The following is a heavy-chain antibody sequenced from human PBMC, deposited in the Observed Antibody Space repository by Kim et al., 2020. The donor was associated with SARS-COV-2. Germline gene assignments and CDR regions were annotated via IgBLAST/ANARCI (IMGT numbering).Heavy chain of an antibody. J-gene: IGHJ6*02. CDR1: GGSFSGYY. V-gene: IGHV4-34*01. D-gene: IGHD6-6*01. CDR3: ARASRLYSSSPPSHGQDYYYYYYGMDV. CDR2: INHSGST. Sequence: SETLSLTCAVYGGSFSGYYWSWIRQPPGKGLEWIGEINHSGSTNYNPSLKSRVTISVDTSKNQFSLKLSSVTAADTAVYYCARASRLYSSSPPSHGQDYYYYYYGMDVWGQGTTVTVSS.